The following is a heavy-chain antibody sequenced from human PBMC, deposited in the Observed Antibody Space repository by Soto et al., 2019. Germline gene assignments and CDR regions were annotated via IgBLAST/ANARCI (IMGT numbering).Heavy chain of an antibody. D-gene: IGHD1-26*01. J-gene: IGHJ4*02. CDR1: GFTFNSY. CDR2: ISGSGGST. V-gene: IGHV3-23*01. CDR3: APQGARGLYYFDH. Sequence: GSLRLSCAASGFTFNSYMSWVRQAPGKGLEWVSGISGSGGSTNYADSVKGRFTISRDNSKNTLYLQMNNLRAEDTAVYYCAPQGARGLYYFDHWGQGTLVTVSS.